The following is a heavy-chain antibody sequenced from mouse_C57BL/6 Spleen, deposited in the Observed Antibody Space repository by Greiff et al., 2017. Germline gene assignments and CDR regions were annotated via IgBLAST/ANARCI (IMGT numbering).Heavy chain of an antibody. V-gene: IGHV7-3*01. CDR1: GFTFTDYY. D-gene: IGHD1-1*01. J-gene: IGHJ2*01. Sequence: EVPLVESGGGLVQPGGSLSLSCAASGFTFTDYYMSWVRQPPGKALEWLGFIRHTANGYTTEYSASVKGRFTISRDNSQSILYLQMDAMRADDSATEYCARYDTTVVDVDYWGQGTTLTVSS. CDR2: IRHTANGYTT. CDR3: ARYDTTVVDVDY.